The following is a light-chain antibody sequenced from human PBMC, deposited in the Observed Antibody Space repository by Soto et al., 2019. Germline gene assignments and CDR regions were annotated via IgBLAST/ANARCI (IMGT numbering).Light chain of an antibody. CDR1: SSDVGGYNY. CDR3: SSYTSSSTNVV. V-gene: IGLV2-14*01. Sequence: QSVLTQPASVSGSPGQSITISCTGTSSDVGGYNYVSWYQQHPGKAPKVMIYDVSNRPSGVSNRFSGSKSGNTASLTISGLQAEDEADYYCSSYTSSSTNVVFAGGTKLTVL. CDR2: DVS. J-gene: IGLJ2*01.